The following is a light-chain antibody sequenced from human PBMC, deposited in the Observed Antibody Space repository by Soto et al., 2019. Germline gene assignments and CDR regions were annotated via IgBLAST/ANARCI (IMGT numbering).Light chain of an antibody. CDR3: QLYGSSPKMYT. Sequence: ETVLTQSPGTLSLSPGERATLSCRASQSVSSSYLAWYQQKPGQAPRLLIYGASSRVTGIPDRFSGGGSGTDVTLTISRLETEDCAVYYCQLYGSSPKMYTFGPGTKLEIK. CDR1: QSVSSSY. V-gene: IGKV3-20*01. CDR2: GAS. J-gene: IGKJ2*01.